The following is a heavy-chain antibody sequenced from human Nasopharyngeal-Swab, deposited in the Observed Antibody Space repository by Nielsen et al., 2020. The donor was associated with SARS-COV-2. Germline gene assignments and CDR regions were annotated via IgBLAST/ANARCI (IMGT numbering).Heavy chain of an antibody. D-gene: IGHD2/OR15-2a*01. V-gene: IGHV4-39*01. Sequence: SETLSLTCTVSGGSISSSSFYWGWIRQSPGKGLEWIGCIFYNGNTYYNPSLKSRVTISMDTSKSQFSLKLSSVTAADTAVFYCAAITGSGWLSTRMGYYFSNRGQGTLVSVSS. CDR1: GGSISSSSFY. CDR2: IFYNGNT. CDR3: AAITGSGWLSTRMGYYFSN. J-gene: IGHJ4*02.